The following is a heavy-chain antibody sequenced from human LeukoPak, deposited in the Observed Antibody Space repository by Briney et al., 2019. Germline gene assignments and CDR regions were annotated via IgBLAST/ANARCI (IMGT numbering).Heavy chain of an antibody. Sequence: GGSLRLSCAASGFTVSSNYMSWVRQAPGKGLEWVSVIYSGGSTYYADSVKGHFTISRDTSKNTLLLQMNSLRADDTALYFCARRLSLRFDAFAVWGPGTVVTVSS. D-gene: IGHD3-3*01. V-gene: IGHV3-53*01. CDR2: IYSGGST. CDR1: GFTVSSNY. CDR3: ARRLSLRFDAFAV. J-gene: IGHJ3*01.